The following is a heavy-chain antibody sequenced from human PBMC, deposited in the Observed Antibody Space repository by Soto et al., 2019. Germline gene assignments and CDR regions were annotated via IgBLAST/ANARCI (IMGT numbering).Heavy chain of an antibody. CDR2: MNPNSGNT. CDR1: GYTFTSYD. CDR3: ARGRGYCSGGSCYPYY. D-gene: IGHD2-15*01. V-gene: IGHV1-8*01. J-gene: IGHJ4*02. Sequence: QVQLVQSGAEVKKPGASVKVSCKASGYTFTSYDINWVRQATGQGLEWMGWMNPNSGNTGYAQKFQGRVTMTRNTSITTAYMGLSSLRSEDTAVYYCARGRGYCSGGSCYPYYWGQGTLVTVSS.